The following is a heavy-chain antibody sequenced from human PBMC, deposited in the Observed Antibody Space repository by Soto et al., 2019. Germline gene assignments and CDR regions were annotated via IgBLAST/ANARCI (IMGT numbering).Heavy chain of an antibody. J-gene: IGHJ4*02. Sequence: EVQLVESGGGLVQPGGSLRLSCAASGFTFNNYWMSWVRQAPGKGLEWVANIKQDGSEKYYVDSVKGRFTISRDNAKNSLYLQMNSLRAEDMAVYYCAKNNRYCSSTNCFVFDYWGQGTLVTVSS. D-gene: IGHD2-2*01. V-gene: IGHV3-7*01. CDR2: IKQDGSEK. CDR1: GFTFNNYW. CDR3: AKNNRYCSSTNCFVFDY.